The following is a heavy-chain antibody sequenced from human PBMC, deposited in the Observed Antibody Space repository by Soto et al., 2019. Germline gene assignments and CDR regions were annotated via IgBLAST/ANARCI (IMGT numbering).Heavy chain of an antibody. CDR1: GYTFTSYG. J-gene: IGHJ4*02. Sequence: QVQLVQSGAEVKKPGASVKVSCKASGYTFTSYGISWVRQAPGQGLEWMGWISAYNGNTNYAQKLQGRVTMTTDTSTSTAYMELRSLRSDDTAVYYYARGTRGGIVVVPAAIYDYWGQGTLVTVSS. CDR3: ARGTRGGIVVVPAAIYDY. V-gene: IGHV1-18*01. D-gene: IGHD2-2*02. CDR2: ISAYNGNT.